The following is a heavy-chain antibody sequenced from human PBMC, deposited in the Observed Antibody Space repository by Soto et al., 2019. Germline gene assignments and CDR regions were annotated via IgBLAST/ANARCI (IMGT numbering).Heavy chain of an antibody. Sequence: PGGSLRLSCAASGFTFSDHYMDWVRQAPGKGLEWVGRIRNRRNSYTTEYAASVKGRFTISRDDSNNLLYLQMNSLKTEDTAVYHCARSTVSTTPYYSDYWGQGTLVTVSS. CDR1: GFTFSDHY. CDR2: IRNRRNSYTT. V-gene: IGHV3-72*01. J-gene: IGHJ4*02. CDR3: ARSTVSTTPYYSDY. D-gene: IGHD4-17*01.